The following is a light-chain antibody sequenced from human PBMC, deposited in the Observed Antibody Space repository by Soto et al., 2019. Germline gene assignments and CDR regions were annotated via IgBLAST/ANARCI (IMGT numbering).Light chain of an antibody. J-gene: IGKJ1*01. V-gene: IGKV3-20*01. CDR3: QPYGSSRT. CDR2: GAS. CDR1: QSVSSSY. Sequence: EIVLTQSPGTLSLSPGERATLSCRASQSVSSSYLAWYQQKPGQAPRLLIYGASSRATGIPDRFSGSGSGTDLTLTISRLEPEDFPVYYCQPYGSSRTFGQGTKVEIK.